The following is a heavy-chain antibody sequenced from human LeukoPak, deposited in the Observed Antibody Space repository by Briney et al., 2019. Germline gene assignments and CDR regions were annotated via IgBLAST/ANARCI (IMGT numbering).Heavy chain of an antibody. J-gene: IGHJ4*02. D-gene: IGHD6-13*01. CDR1: GFSLSGYW. Sequence: PGGSLRLYCVASGFSLSGYWMSWVRQAPGKGLEWVANIKYDGSGKDYVDSVKGRFTISRDNARNSLFLQMDSLRVEDTAVYYCARDIAPAGLFYDYWGQGTLVTVSS. CDR2: IKYDGSGK. CDR3: ARDIAPAGLFYDY. V-gene: IGHV3-7*01.